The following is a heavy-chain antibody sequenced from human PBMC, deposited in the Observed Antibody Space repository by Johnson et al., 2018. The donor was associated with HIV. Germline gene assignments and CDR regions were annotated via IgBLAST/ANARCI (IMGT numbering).Heavy chain of an antibody. D-gene: IGHD4-11*01. J-gene: IGHJ3*02. CDR3: ARIDYSNYEEAFDI. V-gene: IGHV3-9*01. CDR2: ISWNSVNI. Sequence: VQLVESGGGLVQPGRSLRLSCAASGFTFGDYAMHWVRQRPGKGLEWVSGISWNSVNIEYADSVKGRFTISRDNSKNTLYLQMNSLKAEDPAVYYCARIDYSNYEEAFDIWGQGTMVTVSS. CDR1: GFTFGDYA.